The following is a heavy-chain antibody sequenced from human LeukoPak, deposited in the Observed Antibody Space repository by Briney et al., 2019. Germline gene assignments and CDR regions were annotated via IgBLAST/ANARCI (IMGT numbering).Heavy chain of an antibody. CDR3: AKSPVSSCRGSFCYPFDY. D-gene: IGHD2-15*01. CDR1: GFTFSSYA. CDR2: ISSNGGST. V-gene: IGHV3-64*01. Sequence: PGGSLRLSCAASGFTFSSYAMHWVRQAPGKGLEYVSAISSNGGSTYYANSVKGRFTISRDNSKNTLYLQMGSLRAEDTAVYFCAKSPVSSCRGSFCYPFDYWGQGNLVTVSS. J-gene: IGHJ4*02.